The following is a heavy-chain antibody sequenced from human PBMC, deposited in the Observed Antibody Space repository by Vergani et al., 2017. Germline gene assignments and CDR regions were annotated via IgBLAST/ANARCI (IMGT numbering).Heavy chain of an antibody. D-gene: IGHD3-22*01. CDR3: AIVTDYYDSSGYYLDY. Sequence: QSQLVQSGDEVKKPGASVKVSCKTSGYSFINYGISWVRQAPGQGLEWLGWVSPYNGNTNYGQKIQGRVTMTTDTSTRTAYMELSSLRPEDTALYYCAIVTDYYDSSGYYLDYWGQGTLVTVSS. CDR2: VSPYNGNT. J-gene: IGHJ4*02. V-gene: IGHV1-18*01. CDR1: GYSFINYG.